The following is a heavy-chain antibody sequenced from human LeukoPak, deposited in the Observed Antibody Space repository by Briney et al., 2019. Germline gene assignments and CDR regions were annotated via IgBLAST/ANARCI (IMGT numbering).Heavy chain of an antibody. V-gene: IGHV4-39*01. D-gene: IGHD3-9*01. CDR2: IYYSVST. CDR3: ARHGGNYDILTGSPPDY. Sequence: PSETLSLTCTVSGGSISSSSYYWGWIRQPPGKGLEWIGSIYYSVSTYYNPSLKSRVTISVDTSKNQFSLKLSSVTAADTAVYYCARHGGNYDILTGSPPDYWGQGTLVTVSS. CDR1: GGSISSSSYY. J-gene: IGHJ4*02.